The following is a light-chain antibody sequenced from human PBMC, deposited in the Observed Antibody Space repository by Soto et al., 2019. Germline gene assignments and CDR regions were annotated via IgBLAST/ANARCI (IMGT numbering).Light chain of an antibody. CDR1: QSVNIY. Sequence: EIVMTQSPATLSVSPGERATLSCRASQSVNIYLAWYQQKPGQAPRLLIFGASYRATGIPGRFSGSGSGTDFTLTISSLEPEDFAVYYCQQRGNWPRTFGQGTKVDIK. CDR3: QQRGNWPRT. J-gene: IGKJ1*01. V-gene: IGKV3-11*01. CDR2: GAS.